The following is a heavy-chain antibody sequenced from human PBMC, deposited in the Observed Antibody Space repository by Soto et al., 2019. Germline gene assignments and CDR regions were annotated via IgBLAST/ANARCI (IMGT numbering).Heavy chain of an antibody. CDR1: GFTFSNYG. J-gene: IGHJ6*02. CDR2: VSYDGSNK. D-gene: IGHD1-26*01. CDR3: AKVGFSGSSTYYYYYGMDV. Sequence: GGSLRLSCAASGFTFSNYGMHWVRQAPGKGLEWVAVVSYDGSNKYHADSVKGRFTISRDNSKNTLYLQMNSLRAEDTAVYYCAKVGFSGSSTYYYYYGMDVWGQGTTVTVSS. V-gene: IGHV3-30*18.